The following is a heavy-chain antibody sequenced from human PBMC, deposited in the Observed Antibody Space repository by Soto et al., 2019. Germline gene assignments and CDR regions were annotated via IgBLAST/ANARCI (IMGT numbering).Heavy chain of an antibody. V-gene: IGHV3-15*01. J-gene: IGHJ6*03. CDR2: IKSKTDGGTT. Sequence: PGGSLRLSCAASGFTFINAWMSWVLQAPWKGLEWVGRIKSKTDGGTTDYAAPVKGRFTISRDDSKNTLYLQMNSLKTEDTAVYYCTTVDTAMVKKKPPTEYMDVWGKGTTVTVSS. CDR3: TTVDTAMVKKKPPTEYMDV. D-gene: IGHD5-18*01. CDR1: GFTFINAW.